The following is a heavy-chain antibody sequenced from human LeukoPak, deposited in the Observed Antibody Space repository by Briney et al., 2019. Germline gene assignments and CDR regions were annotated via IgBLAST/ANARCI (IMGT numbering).Heavy chain of an antibody. D-gene: IGHD6-25*01. CDR3: ARYGFSSVWQGGWHAFDI. J-gene: IGHJ3*02. CDR1: GYTLTSYY. CDR2: INPTSGDT. V-gene: IGHV1-46*01. Sequence: ASVKVSCKASGYTLTSYYLHWVRQAPGQGLQWMGIINPTSGDTNYAQNFQGRVTMTRDMSTSTVYMELSSLRSEDTAVYYCARYGFSSVWQGGWHAFDIWGHGTMVTVSS.